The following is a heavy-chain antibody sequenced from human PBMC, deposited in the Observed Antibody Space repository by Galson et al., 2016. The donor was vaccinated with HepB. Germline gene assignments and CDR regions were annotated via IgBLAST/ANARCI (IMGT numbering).Heavy chain of an antibody. J-gene: IGHJ4*02. D-gene: IGHD5-24*01. CDR2: ISYDESIK. V-gene: IGHV3-30*03. CDR1: GFTFRNYG. CDR3: ATNGDGYNYFLY. Sequence: SLRLSCAGSGFTFRNYGMHWVRQAPGKGLEWVAVISYDESIKYYADPGKGRFTISRDNSKNTLYLQMGSLRAEDTAVYYCATNGDGYNYFLYWGQGTLVTVSS.